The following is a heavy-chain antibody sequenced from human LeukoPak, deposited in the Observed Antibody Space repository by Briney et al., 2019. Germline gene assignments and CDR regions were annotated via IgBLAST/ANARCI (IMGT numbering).Heavy chain of an antibody. CDR2: INPNSGAT. Sequence: ASVKVSCKASVYSFTRHYLHEVRQAPGQGLEWMGWINPNSGATNYAQNFQGRATITTDTSISTAYMELSSLTSNNAAVYYCGRARPQGNMDVWGKGTTVTVSS. CDR3: GRARPQGNMDV. J-gene: IGHJ6*04. CDR1: VYSFTRHY. V-gene: IGHV1-2*02.